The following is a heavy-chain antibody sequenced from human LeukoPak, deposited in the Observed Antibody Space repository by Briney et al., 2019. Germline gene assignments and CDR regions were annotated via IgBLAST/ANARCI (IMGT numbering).Heavy chain of an antibody. Sequence: PSETLSLTCTVSGGSISSSSYYWGWIRQPPGKGLEWIGSIYYSGSTYYNPSLKSRVTISVDTSKNQFSLKLSSVTAADTAVYYCAREGSGWRGGWFDPWGQGTLVTVSS. CDR1: GGSISSSSYY. D-gene: IGHD6-19*01. J-gene: IGHJ5*02. V-gene: IGHV4-39*07. CDR3: AREGSGWRGGWFDP. CDR2: IYYSGST.